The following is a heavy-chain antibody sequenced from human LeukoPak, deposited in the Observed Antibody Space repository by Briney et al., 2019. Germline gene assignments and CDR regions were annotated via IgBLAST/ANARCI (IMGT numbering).Heavy chain of an antibody. J-gene: IGHJ4*02. Sequence: SETLSLTCTVSRGSISRYYWSCIRQPPGKGLEWIGYIYYSGSTNYNPSLKSRVTISVDTSKNQFSLKLSSVTAADTAVYYCARDVGATPGYFDYWGQGTLVTVSS. CDR3: ARDVGATPGYFDY. D-gene: IGHD1-26*01. CDR2: IYYSGST. V-gene: IGHV4-59*01. CDR1: RGSISRYY.